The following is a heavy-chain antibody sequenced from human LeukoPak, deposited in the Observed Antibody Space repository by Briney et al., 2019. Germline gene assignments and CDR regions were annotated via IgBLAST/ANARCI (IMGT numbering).Heavy chain of an antibody. CDR2: ISVYNGNT. CDR1: GYTFTSHG. D-gene: IGHD1-1*01. V-gene: IGHV1-18*01. CDR3: AREFPGLFPTAPREYYFDY. Sequence: ASVKVSCKASGYTFTSHGISWVRQAPGQGLEWLGWISVYNGNTNYVQKLQGRVTMTTDTSTSTAYMELRSLRSDDTAVYYCAREFPGLFPTAPREYYFDYWGQGALVTVSS. J-gene: IGHJ4*02.